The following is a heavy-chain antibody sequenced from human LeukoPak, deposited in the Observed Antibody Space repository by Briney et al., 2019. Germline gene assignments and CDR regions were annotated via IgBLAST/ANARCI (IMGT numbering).Heavy chain of an antibody. V-gene: IGHV3-53*01. CDR1: GFTVSSNY. D-gene: IGHD4-17*01. J-gene: IGHJ4*02. CDR2: VYSGGST. CDR3: AKYRYGDYAHNFDY. Sequence: GGSLRLSCAASGFTVSSNYMSWVRQAPGKGLEWVSVVYSGGSTYYADSVKGRFTISRDNSKNTLYLQMNSLRAEDTAVYYCAKYRYGDYAHNFDYWGQGTLVTVSS.